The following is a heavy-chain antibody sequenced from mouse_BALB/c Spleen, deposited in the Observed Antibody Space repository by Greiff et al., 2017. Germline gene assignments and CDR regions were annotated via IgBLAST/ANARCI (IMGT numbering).Heavy chain of an antibody. V-gene: IGHV5-6-5*01. CDR3: ARGRDYYGSSPLAMDY. Sequence: EVKVEESGGGLVKPGGSLKLSCAASGFTFSSYAMSWVRQTPEKRLEWVASISSGGSTYYPDSVKGRFTISRDNARNILYLQMSSLRSEDTAMYYCARGRDYYGSSPLAMDYWGQGTSVTVSS. CDR1: GFTFSSYA. CDR2: ISSGGST. D-gene: IGHD1-1*01. J-gene: IGHJ4*01.